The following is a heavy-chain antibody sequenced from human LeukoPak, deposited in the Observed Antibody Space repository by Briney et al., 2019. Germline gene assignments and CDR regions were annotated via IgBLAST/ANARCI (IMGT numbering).Heavy chain of an antibody. V-gene: IGHV3-33*01. CDR2: IAYDGSRA. D-gene: IGHD6-13*01. J-gene: IGHJ3*01. Sequence: PGRSLRLSCAGSGFTFGGYGMHWFRQAPGKGLEWVAVIAYDGSRAFYADSVKGRFTISRDNAKNTLYLQMSSLGADDTAVYYCARATSSRWGSFDVWGQGTMVTVSS. CDR1: GFTFGGYG. CDR3: ARATSSRWGSFDV.